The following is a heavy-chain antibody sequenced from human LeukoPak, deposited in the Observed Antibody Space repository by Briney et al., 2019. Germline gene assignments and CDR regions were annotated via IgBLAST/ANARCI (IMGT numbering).Heavy chain of an antibody. CDR1: GGSISSYY. V-gene: IGHV4-4*07. J-gene: IGHJ3*02. D-gene: IGHD3-10*01. CDR2: IYTSGST. Sequence: VKPSETLSLTCTVSGGSISSYYWSWIRQPAGKGLEWIGRIYTSGSTNYNPSLKSRVTMSVDTSKNQFSLKLSSVTAADTAVYYCARDAREETGIPVAFDIWGQGTMVTVSS. CDR3: ARDAREETGIPVAFDI.